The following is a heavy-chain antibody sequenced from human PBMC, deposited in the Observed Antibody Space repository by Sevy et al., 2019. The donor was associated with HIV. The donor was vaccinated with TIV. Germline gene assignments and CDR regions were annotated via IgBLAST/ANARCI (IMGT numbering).Heavy chain of an antibody. CDR1: GFTFSSYG. CDR2: IRYDGRNK. Sequence: GGSLRLSCAASGFTFSSYGMHWVRQAPGKGLEWVAFIRYDGRNKYYADSVKGRFTISRDNSKNTLYLQMNSLRAEDTAVYYCAKTRVGNYFMDVWGQGTTVTVSS. CDR3: AKTRVGNYFMDV. J-gene: IGHJ6*02. D-gene: IGHD3-10*01. V-gene: IGHV3-30*02.